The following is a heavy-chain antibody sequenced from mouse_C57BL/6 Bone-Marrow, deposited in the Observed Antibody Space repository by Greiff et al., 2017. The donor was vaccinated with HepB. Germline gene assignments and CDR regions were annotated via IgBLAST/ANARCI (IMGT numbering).Heavy chain of an antibody. D-gene: IGHD2-4*01. CDR1: GYTFTSYG. Sequence: QVQLQQSGAELARPGASVKLSCKASGYTFTSYGISWVKQRTGQGLEWIGEIYPRSGNTYYNEKFKGKATLTADKSSSTAYMGLRSLTSEDSAVYFCVYYYDYGEFAYWGQGTLVTVSA. CDR2: IYPRSGNT. V-gene: IGHV1-81*01. CDR3: VYYYDYGEFAY. J-gene: IGHJ3*01.